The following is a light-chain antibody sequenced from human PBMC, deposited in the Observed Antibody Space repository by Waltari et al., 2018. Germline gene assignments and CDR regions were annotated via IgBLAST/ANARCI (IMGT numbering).Light chain of an antibody. CDR3: HQYNNWPPYT. J-gene: IGKJ2*01. V-gene: IGKV3-15*01. CDR1: QGVGSN. CDR2: DAS. Sequence: EVVMTQSPATLSVSPGERAPLSCRASQGVGSNLAWYQQNPSQAPRLLIHDASTRATGIPARFSGSGSGTGFTLTISSLQSEDFAVYYCHQYNNWPPYTFGQGTKVEIK.